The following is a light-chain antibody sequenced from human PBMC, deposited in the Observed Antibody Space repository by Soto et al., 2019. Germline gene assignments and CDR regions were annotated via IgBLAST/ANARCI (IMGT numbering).Light chain of an antibody. CDR2: SAS. Sequence: IVLTQSPGPLSLSPGERATLSCRASQSVSSSDLAWYQQKPGQAPRLLIYSASSRATGIPDRFSGSGSGTDFTLTISRLEPEDFAVYYCQQYDTFGQGTKLESK. J-gene: IGKJ2*01. CDR1: QSVSSSD. CDR3: QQYDT. V-gene: IGKV3-20*01.